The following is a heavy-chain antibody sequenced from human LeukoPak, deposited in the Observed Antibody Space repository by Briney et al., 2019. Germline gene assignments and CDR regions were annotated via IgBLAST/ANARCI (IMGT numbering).Heavy chain of an antibody. Sequence: PGGSLRLPCAASGVTLSSYAMSWVRQAPGKGLEWVSGISGSGGSTPYAESVKGRFIISRDNSRNTLYLQMNSLRAEDTARYFCAKDQGSGHGSYTWGSFDYWGQGIPVTVSS. V-gene: IGHV3-23*01. CDR1: GVTLSSYA. D-gene: IGHD3-3*01. CDR3: AKDQGSGHGSYTWGSFDY. J-gene: IGHJ4*02. CDR2: ISGSGGST.